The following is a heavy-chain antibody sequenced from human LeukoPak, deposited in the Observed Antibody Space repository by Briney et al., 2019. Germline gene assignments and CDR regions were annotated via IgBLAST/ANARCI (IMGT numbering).Heavy chain of an antibody. V-gene: IGHV3-9*01. Sequence: GGSLRLSCAASGFTFDDFAMHWVRQAPGKGLEWVSGITWNSGSIGYADSVKGRFTISRDNAKNSLYLQMNSLRVEDTALYYCAKDMELGALRNWGQGTLVTVSS. CDR3: AKDMELGALRN. D-gene: IGHD1-1*01. CDR2: ITWNSGSI. CDR1: GFTFDDFA. J-gene: IGHJ4*02.